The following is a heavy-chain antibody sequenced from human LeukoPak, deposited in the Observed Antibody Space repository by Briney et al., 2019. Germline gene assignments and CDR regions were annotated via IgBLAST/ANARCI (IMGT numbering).Heavy chain of an antibody. CDR1: GGSISSGSYY. CDR2: IYTSGST. D-gene: IGHD2-2*01. J-gene: IGHJ3*02. Sequence: PSETLSLTCTVSGGSISSGSYYWSWIRQPAGKGLEWIGRIYTSGSTNYNPSLKSRVTISVDTSKNQFSLKLSSVTAADTAVYYCARDRAGYCSSTSCLNAFDIWGQGTMVTVSS. CDR3: ARDRAGYCSSTSCLNAFDI. V-gene: IGHV4-61*02.